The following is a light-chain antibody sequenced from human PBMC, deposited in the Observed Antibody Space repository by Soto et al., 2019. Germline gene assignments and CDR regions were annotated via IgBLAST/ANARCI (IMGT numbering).Light chain of an antibody. CDR3: TSYTTGSTRDV. V-gene: IGLV2-14*03. CDR2: DVS. J-gene: IGLJ1*01. CDR1: SGDVGAFNY. Sequence: QSVLTQPASVSGSPGQSITISCTGTSGDVGAFNYVSWFQQHPGRAPKLLIYDVSSRPSGVSDRFSGSKSGNTASLSISGLQAEDEADYHCTSYTTGSTRDVFGTGTKLTVL.